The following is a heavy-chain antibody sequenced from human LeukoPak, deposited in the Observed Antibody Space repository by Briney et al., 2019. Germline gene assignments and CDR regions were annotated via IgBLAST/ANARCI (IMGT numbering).Heavy chain of an antibody. CDR3: ASRDGYNSPFDH. J-gene: IGHJ4*02. CDR2: IYSGGST. Sequence: GGSLRLSCAVSGFSVTDNYLNWVRQAPGKGLEWVSVIYSGGSTYYADSVKGRLTISRDSSKNTLYLQMNSLRAEDTAVYYCASRDGYNSPFDHWGQGTLVTVSS. CDR1: GFSVTDNY. D-gene: IGHD5-24*01. V-gene: IGHV3-53*01.